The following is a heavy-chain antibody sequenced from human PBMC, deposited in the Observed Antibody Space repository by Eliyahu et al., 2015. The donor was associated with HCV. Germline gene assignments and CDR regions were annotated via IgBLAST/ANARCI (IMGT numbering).Heavy chain of an antibody. V-gene: IGHV2-26*01. Sequence: GPVLVKPTETLTLTCTVSGFSLSNARMGVSWIRQPPGKALEWLAHISSNDEESYTTSLMTRLTISKDTSKSQVVLTMTNMDPVDTATYYCARMGSRVGKWFAPWGQGTLVTVSS. CDR3: ARMGSRVGKWFAP. D-gene: IGHD2-15*01. CDR2: ISSNDEE. CDR1: GFSLSNARMG. J-gene: IGHJ5*02.